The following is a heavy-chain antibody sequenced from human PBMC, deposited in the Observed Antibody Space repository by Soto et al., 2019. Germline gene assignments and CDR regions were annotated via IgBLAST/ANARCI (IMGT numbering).Heavy chain of an antibody. Sequence: QVQLQELGPGLVKPSETLSLTCTVSGDSITSYNWNWLRQPPGKALEWIGYVYSSGSTNYNPSLKSRVTISVDTSRNQFSLKVNSVTAADTAMYYCARRAVVAVTGSLDNWLDPWGQGILVTVSS. J-gene: IGHJ5*02. CDR1: GDSITSYN. D-gene: IGHD2-21*01. CDR2: VYSSGST. V-gene: IGHV4-59*01. CDR3: ARRAVVAVTGSLDNWLDP.